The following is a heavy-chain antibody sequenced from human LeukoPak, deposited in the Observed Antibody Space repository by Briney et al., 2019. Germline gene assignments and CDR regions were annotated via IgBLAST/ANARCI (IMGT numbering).Heavy chain of an antibody. V-gene: IGHV3-33*06. CDR3: AKDALRHGDLYYFDY. J-gene: IGHJ4*02. CDR1: GFTFSSYA. CDR2: VWYDGVKK. D-gene: IGHD3-3*01. Sequence: GGSLRLSCAASGFTFSSYALHWVRQAPGKGLEGGAVVWYDGVKKYYLDSVEGRFTVSRANSRNTLYLQVDSLRAEDTAVYFCAKDALRHGDLYYFDYWGQGTSVIVSS.